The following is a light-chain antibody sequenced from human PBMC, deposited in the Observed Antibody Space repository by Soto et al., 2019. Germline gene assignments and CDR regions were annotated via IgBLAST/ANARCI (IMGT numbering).Light chain of an antibody. Sequence: EIVLTQSPGTLSLSPGERATLSCRASQSVDSSSLAWYQQKPGQAPRLLIYGASSRATGIQDRFSGSASVTDFPLTIRRLEREHLAVYYCQQHARSPWTLGQGTKVE. CDR3: QQHARSPWT. CDR2: GAS. V-gene: IGKV3-20*01. CDR1: QSVDSSS. J-gene: IGKJ1*01.